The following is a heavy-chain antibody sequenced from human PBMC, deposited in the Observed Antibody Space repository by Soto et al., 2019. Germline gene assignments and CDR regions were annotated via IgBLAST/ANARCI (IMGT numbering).Heavy chain of an antibody. CDR3: ARLGGYSYGDGGY. J-gene: IGHJ4*02. Sequence: QLQLQESGPGLVKPSETLSLTCTVSGGSISSSSYYWGWIRQPPGKGLEWIGSIYSSGSTYYSPSLKSRFPIAGDPSKSQCSLRLTSVPAADTAVYYCARLGGYSYGDGGYWGQGTLVTVSS. D-gene: IGHD5-18*01. CDR1: GGSISSSSYY. CDR2: IYSSGST. V-gene: IGHV4-39*01.